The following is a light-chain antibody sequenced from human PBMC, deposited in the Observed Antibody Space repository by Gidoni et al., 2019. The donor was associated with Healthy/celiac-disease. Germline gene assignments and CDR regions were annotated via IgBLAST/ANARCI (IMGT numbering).Light chain of an antibody. CDR3: QQYDNPEIT. Sequence: DIQMPQSPSSLSASVGDRVTITCQASQDISNYLNWYQQKPGKAPKLLIYDASNLETGVPSRFSGSGSGTDFTFTISSLQPEDIATYYCQQYDNPEITFGPGTKVDIK. V-gene: IGKV1-33*01. J-gene: IGKJ3*01. CDR2: DAS. CDR1: QDISNY.